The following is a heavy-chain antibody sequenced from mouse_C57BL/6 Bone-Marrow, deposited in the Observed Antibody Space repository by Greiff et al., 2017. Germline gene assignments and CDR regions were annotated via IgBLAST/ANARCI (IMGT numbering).Heavy chain of an antibody. V-gene: IGHV1-69*01. CDR3: ARGVVVALYWYFDV. CDR1: GYTFTSYW. CDR2: IDPSDSYT. J-gene: IGHJ1*03. Sequence: VQLQQPGAELVMPGASVKLSCKASGYTFTSYWMHWVKQRPGQGLEWIGEIDPSDSYTNYNQKFKGKSTLTVDKSSSTAYMQLSSLTSEDSAVYYCARGVVVALYWYFDVWGTGTTVTVSS. D-gene: IGHD1-1*01.